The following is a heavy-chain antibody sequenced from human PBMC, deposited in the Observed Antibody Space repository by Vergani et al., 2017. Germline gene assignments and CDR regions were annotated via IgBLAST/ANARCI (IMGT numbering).Heavy chain of an antibody. CDR2: TYYRSKWYN. D-gene: IGHD2-2*01. CDR1: GDSVSSNSAA. Sequence: QVQLQQSGPGLVKPSQPRLLTCAISGDSVSSNSAAWNWIRQSPSRGLEWLGRTYYRSKWYNDYAVSVKSRITINPDTSKNQFSLQLNSVTPEDTAVYYCAGQVVPAAMFLDYYGMDVWGQGP. J-gene: IGHJ6*02. V-gene: IGHV6-1*01. CDR3: AGQVVPAAMFLDYYGMDV.